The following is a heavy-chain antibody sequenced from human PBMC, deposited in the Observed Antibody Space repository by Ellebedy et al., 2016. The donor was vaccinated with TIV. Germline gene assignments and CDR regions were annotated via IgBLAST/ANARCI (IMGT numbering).Heavy chain of an antibody. CDR1: GYSYPSYG. J-gene: IGHJ4*02. V-gene: IGHV1-18*04. Sequence: AASVKVSCKASGYSYPSYGISWVRQAPGPGLEWMGWLSAYNAKTNYAQNLQGRVTMTTDTSTTTAYMELRSLRSDDTAVYYCARGGWGGRLGESFLDYWGQGTLVTVPS. CDR3: ARGGWGGRLGESFLDY. D-gene: IGHD3-16*01. CDR2: LSAYNAKT.